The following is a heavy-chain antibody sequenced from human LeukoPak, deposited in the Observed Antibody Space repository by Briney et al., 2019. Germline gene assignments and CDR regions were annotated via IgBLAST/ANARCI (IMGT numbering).Heavy chain of an antibody. CDR2: ISYDGSNK. V-gene: IGHV3-30*01. CDR1: GFTFGSYA. CDR3: ARGSSGYTAVIDY. D-gene: IGHD3-22*01. Sequence: GGSLRLSCAASGFTFGSYAMHWVRQAPGKGLEWVAVISYDGSNKYYADSVKGRFTISRDNSKNTLYLQMNSLRAEDTAVYYCARGSSGYTAVIDYWGQGTLVTVSS. J-gene: IGHJ4*02.